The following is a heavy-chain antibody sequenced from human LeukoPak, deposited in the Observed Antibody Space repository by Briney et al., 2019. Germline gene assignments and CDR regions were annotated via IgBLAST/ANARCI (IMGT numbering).Heavy chain of an antibody. CDR2: IYPGDSDT. Sequence: GESLKISCKGSGYSFTSYWIGWVRQMPGKGLEWMGIIYPGDSDTRYSPSFQGQVTISADKFISTAYLQWSSLKASDTAMYYCATSTPGYDSSGYYPVYFDYWGQGTLVTVSS. D-gene: IGHD3-22*01. J-gene: IGHJ4*02. CDR3: ATSTPGYDSSGYYPVYFDY. V-gene: IGHV5-51*01. CDR1: GYSFTSYW.